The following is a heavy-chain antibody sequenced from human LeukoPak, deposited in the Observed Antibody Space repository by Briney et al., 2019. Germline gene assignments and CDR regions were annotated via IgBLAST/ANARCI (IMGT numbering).Heavy chain of an antibody. CDR2: ISSSSSTI. J-gene: IGHJ4*02. CDR3: ARELAAVGYSPPGI. V-gene: IGHV3-48*04. Sequence: PGGSLRPSCAASGFTFSTYSMTWVRQAPGKGLEWVSYISSSSSTIYYADSVKGRFTISRDNAKNSLSLQMNSLRAEDTAVYYCARELAAVGYSPPGIWGQGTLVTVSS. D-gene: IGHD6-13*01. CDR1: GFTFSTYS.